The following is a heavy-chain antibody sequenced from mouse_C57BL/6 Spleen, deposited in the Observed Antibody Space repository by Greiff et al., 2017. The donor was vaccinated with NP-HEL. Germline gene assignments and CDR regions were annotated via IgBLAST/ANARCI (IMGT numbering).Heavy chain of an antibody. CDR3: ARNYEYALYYAMDY. J-gene: IGHJ4*01. V-gene: IGHV3-6*01. D-gene: IGHD2-4*01. CDR2: ISYDGSN. Sequence: EVQLQESGPGLVKPSQSLSLTCSVTGYSITSGYYWNWIRQFPGNKLEWMGYISYDGSNNYNPSLKNRISITRDTSKNQFFLKLNSVTTEDTATYYCARNYEYALYYAMDYWGQGTSVTVSS. CDR1: GYSITSGYY.